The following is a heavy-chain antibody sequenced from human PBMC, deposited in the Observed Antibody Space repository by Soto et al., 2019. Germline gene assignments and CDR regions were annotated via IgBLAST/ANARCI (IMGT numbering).Heavy chain of an antibody. Sequence: TGGSLRLSCAASGFTFSSYSMNWVRQAPGKGLEWVSSISSSSSSYIYYADSVKSRFTISRDNAKNSLYLQMNSLRAEDTAVYYCARDLHYSIPWYFDLWGRGTLVTVSS. CDR1: GFTFSSYS. V-gene: IGHV3-21*01. CDR3: ARDLHYSIPWYFDL. CDR2: ISSSSSSYI. J-gene: IGHJ2*01. D-gene: IGHD2-15*01.